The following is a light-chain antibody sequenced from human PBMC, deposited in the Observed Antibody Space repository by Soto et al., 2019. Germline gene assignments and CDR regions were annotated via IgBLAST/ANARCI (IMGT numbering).Light chain of an antibody. CDR2: GAY. V-gene: IGKV3-11*01. J-gene: IGKJ5*01. CDR3: QQTHSTPVT. Sequence: EIVLTQSPATLSLSPGEGATLSCRASQSVSSYLAWYQHIPGQTPRLLIYGAYNRATGIPDRFSGSGSGTDFTLTISSLQPEDFATYYCQQTHSTPVTFGQGTRLENK. CDR1: QSVSSY.